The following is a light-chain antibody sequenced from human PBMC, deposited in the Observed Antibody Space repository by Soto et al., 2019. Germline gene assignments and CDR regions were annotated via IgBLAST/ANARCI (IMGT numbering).Light chain of an antibody. CDR3: QQRSNWLFT. CDR1: QSVSSY. J-gene: IGKJ3*01. Sequence: EIVLTQSPATLSLSPGERATLSFRTSQSVSSYLAWYQQKPGQAPRLLIYDASNRATGIPARFSGSGSGTDFTLTLSSLEPEDFAVYYCQQRSNWLFTFGPGTKVDIK. CDR2: DAS. V-gene: IGKV3-11*01.